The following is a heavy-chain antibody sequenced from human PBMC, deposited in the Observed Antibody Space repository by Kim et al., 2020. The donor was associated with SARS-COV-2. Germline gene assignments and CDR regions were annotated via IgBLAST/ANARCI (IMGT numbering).Heavy chain of an antibody. Sequence: SETLSLTCTVSGFSITTFYWNWIRQAPGKGLEWIGYIYNSGTTSYNPSLRSRVTISVDTSKNQFSLRLSSVTAAYTAVYYCARMPNDAFDFWGQGARVTVSS. V-gene: IGHV4-4*08. D-gene: IGHD2-2*01. CDR1: GFSITTFY. CDR2: IYNSGTT. J-gene: IGHJ3*01. CDR3: ARMPNDAFDF.